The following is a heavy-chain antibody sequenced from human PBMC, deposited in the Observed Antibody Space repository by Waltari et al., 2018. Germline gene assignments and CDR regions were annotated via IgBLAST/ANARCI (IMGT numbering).Heavy chain of an antibody. CDR3: ARTEYLDAFDI. V-gene: IGHV4-59*01. CDR1: GGSISSYY. Sequence: QVQLQESGPGLVKPSETLSLTCTVSGGSISSYYWSWIRQPPGKGLEWIGYIYYSGSTNYNPSLKSRVTISVDTSKNQFSLKLSSVTAADTAVYYCARTEYLDAFDIWGQGTMVTVSS. J-gene: IGHJ3*02. CDR2: IYYSGST. D-gene: IGHD2-2*02.